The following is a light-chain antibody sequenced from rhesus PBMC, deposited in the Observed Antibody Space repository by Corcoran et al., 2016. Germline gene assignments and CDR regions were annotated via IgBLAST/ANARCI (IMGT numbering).Light chain of an antibody. V-gene: IGLV2-13*02. Sequence: QAALTQSPSVSGSPGQSVTITCTGTSSDIGGYNRVSWYQQHPGKAPKLKIYEGSKRPSGVSDRLSGSKSGNTSSLTSSGLQAEDEGDYVCSSYASTGVYIFGAGTRLTAL. CDR2: EGS. J-gene: IGLJ1*01. CDR1: SSDIGGYNR. CDR3: SSYASTGVYI.